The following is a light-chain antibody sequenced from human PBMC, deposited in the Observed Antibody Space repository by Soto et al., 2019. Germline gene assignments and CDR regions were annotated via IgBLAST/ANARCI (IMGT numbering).Light chain of an antibody. CDR2: GNN. J-gene: IGLJ1*01. CDR1: SANIGAAYN. CDR3: QSYDSSLSGYV. V-gene: IGLV1-40*01. Sequence: QSVLTQPPSVSGAPGQRVTISCTGSSANIGAAYNVDWYQQLPGTAPKLLIYGNNNRSSGVPARSSGSKSGTSASLAIAGLQAEDEGDYYCQSYDSSLSGYVFGTGTKVTVL.